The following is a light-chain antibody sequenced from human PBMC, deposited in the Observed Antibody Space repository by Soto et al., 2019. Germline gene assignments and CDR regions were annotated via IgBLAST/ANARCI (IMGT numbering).Light chain of an antibody. CDR2: EVS. Sequence: QSALTQPASVSGSPGQSITISCTGTSNDVGGYNYVSWYQQHPGKAPKIMIYEVSNRPSGVSNRFSGSKSGNTASLTISGLQAEDEADYYCDSYTSSSTRVIFGGGTQLTVL. CDR1: SNDVGGYNY. CDR3: DSYTSSSTRVI. V-gene: IGLV2-14*01. J-gene: IGLJ2*01.